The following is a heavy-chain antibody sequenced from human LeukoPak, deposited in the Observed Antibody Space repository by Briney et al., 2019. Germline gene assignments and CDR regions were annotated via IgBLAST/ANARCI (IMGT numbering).Heavy chain of an antibody. D-gene: IGHD3-16*01. CDR2: ISYDGSNK. V-gene: IGHV3-30*18. Sequence: GGSLRLSCAASGFTFSSSGMHWVRQAPDKGLEWVAVISYDGSNKYYEDSVKGRFTISRDNSKNTLYLQMNSLRAEDTAVYYCAKDRGGAYYYYGMDVWGQGTTVTVSS. CDR3: AKDRGGAYYYYGMDV. CDR1: GFTFSSSG. J-gene: IGHJ6*02.